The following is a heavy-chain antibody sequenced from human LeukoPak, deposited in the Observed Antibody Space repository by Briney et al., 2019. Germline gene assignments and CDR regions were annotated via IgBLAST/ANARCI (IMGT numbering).Heavy chain of an antibody. CDR1: GFTFSSYA. CDR3: ATSMVLELPFYFNY. D-gene: IGHD1-7*01. Sequence: QPGGSLRRSCASSGFTFSSYAMSWVPQAPGKGLELVSAISGSGGSTYYTDSVKGRFTISSDNSKNTLYLQMNSLRAEDTAVYYCATSMVLELPFYFNYWGQGTLVTVSS. J-gene: IGHJ4*02. V-gene: IGHV3-23*01. CDR2: ISGSGGST.